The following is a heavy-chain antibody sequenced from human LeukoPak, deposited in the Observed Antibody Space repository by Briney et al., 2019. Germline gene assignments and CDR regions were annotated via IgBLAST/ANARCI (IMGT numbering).Heavy chain of an antibody. CDR2: IKQDGSEK. V-gene: IGHV3-7*01. D-gene: IGHD6-19*01. Sequence: PGGSLRLSCAASGFTFSGYWMSWVRQAPGKGLEWVANIKQDGSEKYYVDSVKGRFTISRDNAKNSLYLQMNSLRAEDTAVYYCARDSDWGQGTLVTVSS. CDR3: ARDSD. J-gene: IGHJ4*02. CDR1: GFTFSGYW.